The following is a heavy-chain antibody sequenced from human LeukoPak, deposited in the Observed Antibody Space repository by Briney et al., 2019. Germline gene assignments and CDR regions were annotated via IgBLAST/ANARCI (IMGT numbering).Heavy chain of an antibody. CDR1: GFTFSSLG. CDR3: ARLREVDYFDY. V-gene: IGHV3-33*01. D-gene: IGHD1-26*01. CDR2: IWYDGSNK. Sequence: PGRTLRLSCAASGFTFSSLGMHGVRQAPGKGLEWVAVIWYDGSNKYYADSVKGRFTISRDNSKNTLYLQMNSLRAEDTAVYYCARLREVDYFDYWGQGTLVTVSS. J-gene: IGHJ4*02.